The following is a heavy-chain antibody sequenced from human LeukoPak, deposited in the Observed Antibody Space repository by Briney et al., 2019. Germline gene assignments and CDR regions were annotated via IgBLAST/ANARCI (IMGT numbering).Heavy chain of an antibody. CDR1: GFTFSSYA. J-gene: IGHJ4*02. D-gene: IGHD3-22*01. CDR3: AKSLRSGYYRGVDY. V-gene: IGHV3-23*01. CDR2: ISGSGGST. Sequence: GGSLRLSCAASGFTFSSYAMSWVRQAPGKGLEWVSAISGSGGSTYYADSVKGRFTISRDNSKNTLYLQMNSLRAEDTAVYYCAKSLRSGYYRGVDYWGQGTLVTVSS.